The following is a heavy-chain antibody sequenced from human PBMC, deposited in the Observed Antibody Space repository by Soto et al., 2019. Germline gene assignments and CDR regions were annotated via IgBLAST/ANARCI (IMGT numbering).Heavy chain of an antibody. Sequence: QVQLVQSGAEVKKPGSSVKVSCKASGGTFSSYAISWVRQAPGQGLEWMGGIIPIFGTANYAQKFQGRVTITADESTSTAYIELSILRSEDTAVYYCARDENPSGMDVWGQGTTVTVSS. CDR2: IIPIFGTA. V-gene: IGHV1-69*01. CDR3: ARDENPSGMDV. CDR1: GGTFSSYA. J-gene: IGHJ6*02.